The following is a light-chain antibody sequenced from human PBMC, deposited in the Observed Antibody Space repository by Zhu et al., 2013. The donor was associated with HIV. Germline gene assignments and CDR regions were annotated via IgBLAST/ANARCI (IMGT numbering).Light chain of an antibody. CDR1: QSVTDTN. Sequence: EIVLTQSPGTLALSPGDRATLSCRASQSVTDTNLAWYQQLPGQAPRLLIYGASIRASGIPDRFSGSGSGTDFTLTISGLEPEDFAVYYCQQYGTSPTFGQGTTVE. J-gene: IGKJ1*01. CDR3: QQYGTSPT. CDR2: GAS. V-gene: IGKV3-20*01.